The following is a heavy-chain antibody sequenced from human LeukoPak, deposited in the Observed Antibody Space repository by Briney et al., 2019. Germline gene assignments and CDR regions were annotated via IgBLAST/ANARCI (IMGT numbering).Heavy chain of an antibody. Sequence: PGGSLRLSCAASAFSLSAYNMNWVRQAPGKGLEWVSSISYTGTYIYYADSVKGRFTISRDNAQNSLYLQMNSLRAEDTAVYYCAKDRRYCSSTSCYTFDYWGQGTLVTVSS. V-gene: IGHV3-21*04. D-gene: IGHD2-2*01. CDR1: AFSLSAYN. CDR3: AKDRRYCSSTSCYTFDY. J-gene: IGHJ4*02. CDR2: ISYTGTYI.